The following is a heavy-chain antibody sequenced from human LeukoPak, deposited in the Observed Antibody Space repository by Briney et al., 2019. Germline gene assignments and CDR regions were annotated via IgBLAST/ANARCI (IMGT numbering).Heavy chain of an antibody. CDR3: ARGHYDSSGYYSFDY. J-gene: IGHJ4*02. V-gene: IGHV1-18*01. D-gene: IGHD3-22*01. CDR1: GYTFTSYG. Sequence: ASVKVSCKASGYTFTSYGISWVRQAPGQGLEWVGWISAYNGNTNYAQKLQGRVTMTTDTSTSTAYMELRSLRSDDTAVYYCARGHYDSSGYYSFDYWGQGTLVTVSS. CDR2: ISAYNGNT.